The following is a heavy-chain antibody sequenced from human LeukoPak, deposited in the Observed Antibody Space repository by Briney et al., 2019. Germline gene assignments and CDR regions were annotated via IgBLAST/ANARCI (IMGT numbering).Heavy chain of an antibody. J-gene: IGHJ6*03. V-gene: IGHV1-2*02. Sequence: ASVKVSCKASGYIFAGYYMHWVRQAPGQGLEWMGWINPNSGATNYAQKFQGRVTLTRDTSISTAYLELSRLRSDDTAVYYCARDGTGTYYYCTYMDVWAKVTTVTVSS. D-gene: IGHD1-1*01. CDR3: ARDGTGTYYYCTYMDV. CDR2: INPNSGAT. CDR1: GYIFAGYY.